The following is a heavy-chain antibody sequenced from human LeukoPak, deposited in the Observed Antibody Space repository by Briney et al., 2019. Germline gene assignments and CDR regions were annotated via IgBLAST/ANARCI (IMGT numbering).Heavy chain of an antibody. V-gene: IGHV3-53*01. D-gene: IGHD6-19*01. CDR2: IYSGGST. Sequence: GGSLRLSCAASGFTVSSNYMSWVRQAPGKGLEWVSVIYSGGSTYYAESVKGRFTISRDNSKNTLYLQMNSLRAEDTAVYYCASARYSSGWHYYYYYYMDVWGKGTTVTVSS. CDR1: GFTVSSNY. CDR3: ASARYSSGWHYYYYYYMDV. J-gene: IGHJ6*03.